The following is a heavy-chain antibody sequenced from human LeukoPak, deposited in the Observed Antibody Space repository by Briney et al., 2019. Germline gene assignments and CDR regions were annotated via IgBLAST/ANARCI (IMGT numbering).Heavy chain of an antibody. CDR2: ISWDGGSA. Sequence: GGSLRLSGAASGFTFDDYTMHWVRQAPGKGLEWVSLISWDGGSAYYADSVKGRFTISRDNSKNSLYLQMNSLRTEDTALYYCAKDIGDYGGNSGFDYWGQGTLVTVSS. J-gene: IGHJ4*02. CDR1: GFTFDDYT. CDR3: AKDIGDYGGNSGFDY. D-gene: IGHD4-23*01. V-gene: IGHV3-43*01.